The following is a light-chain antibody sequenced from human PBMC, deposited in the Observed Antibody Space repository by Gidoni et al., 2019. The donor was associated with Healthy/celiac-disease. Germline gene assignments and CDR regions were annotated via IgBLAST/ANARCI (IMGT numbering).Light chain of an antibody. CDR2: EGS. Sequence: QSALTQPASVSGSPGQSITISCTGTSSAVVSYNLLSWYQQHPGKAPKLMIYEGSKRPSGVSNRFSGSKSGNTASLTISGLQAEDEADYYCCSYAGSSTVVFGGGTKLTVL. V-gene: IGLV2-23*01. J-gene: IGLJ2*01. CDR1: SSAVVSYNL. CDR3: CSYAGSSTVV.